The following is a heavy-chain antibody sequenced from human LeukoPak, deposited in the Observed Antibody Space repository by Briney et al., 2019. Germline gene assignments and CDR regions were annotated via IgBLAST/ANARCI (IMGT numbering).Heavy chain of an antibody. Sequence: PGGSLRLSCAASGFTFSTYWMHWVRQAPGKGLAWVSRINSDGSSTSYADSVKGRFTISRDNAKNTLYLQMNSLRAEDTAVYYCARGGDIVVVPAAMGIDYWGQGTLVTVSS. CDR1: GFTFSTYW. V-gene: IGHV3-74*01. CDR3: ARGGDIVVVPAAMGIDY. CDR2: INSDGSST. D-gene: IGHD2-2*01. J-gene: IGHJ4*02.